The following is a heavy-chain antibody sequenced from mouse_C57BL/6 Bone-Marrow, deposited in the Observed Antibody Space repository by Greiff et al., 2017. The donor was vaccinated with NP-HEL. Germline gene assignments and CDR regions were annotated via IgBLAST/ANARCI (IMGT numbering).Heavy chain of an antibody. D-gene: IGHD2-5*01. CDR1: GYTFTSYW. Sequence: QVQLQQPGAELVKPGASVKLSCKASGYTFTSYWMHWVKQRPGQGLEWIGMIHPNSGSTNYNEKFKSKATLTVDKSSSTADMQLSSLTSEDSAVYYCAREAYYSNPFAYWGQGTLVTVSA. V-gene: IGHV1-64*01. J-gene: IGHJ3*01. CDR3: AREAYYSNPFAY. CDR2: IHPNSGST.